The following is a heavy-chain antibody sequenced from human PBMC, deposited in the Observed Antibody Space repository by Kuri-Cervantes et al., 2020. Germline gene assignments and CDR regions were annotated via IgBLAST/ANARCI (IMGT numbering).Heavy chain of an antibody. CDR1: GFILSSYS. J-gene: IGHJ6*03. V-gene: IGHV3-21*01. D-gene: IGHD3-3*01. Sequence: GGSLRLSCAASGFILSSYSMNWVRQAPGKGLEWVSSISSSSSYIYYADSVKGRFTISRDNAENPLYLQMNSLRAEDTAVYYCARGYDFWSGSGNMDVWGKGTTVTVSS. CDR2: ISSSSSYI. CDR3: ARGYDFWSGSGNMDV.